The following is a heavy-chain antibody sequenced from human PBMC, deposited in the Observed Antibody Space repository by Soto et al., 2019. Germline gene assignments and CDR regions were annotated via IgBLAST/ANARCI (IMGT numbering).Heavy chain of an antibody. V-gene: IGHV3-23*01. CDR2: LSGSGTST. CDR3: AKGTSNGGWFNPFDY. J-gene: IGHJ4*02. Sequence: EVQLLESGGGLVQPGGSLRLSCAASGFTFVNYAMNWVRQAPGKGLEWVATLSGSGTSTYYADSVKVRFTISRDNSRNTLYLQMNSLRAEDTAVYYCAKGTSNGGWFNPFDYWGQGTLVTVSS. CDR1: GFTFVNYA. D-gene: IGHD6-19*01.